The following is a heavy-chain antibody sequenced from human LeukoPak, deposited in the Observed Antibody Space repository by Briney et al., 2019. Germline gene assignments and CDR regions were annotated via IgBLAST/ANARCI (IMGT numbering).Heavy chain of an antibody. Sequence: GGSLRLSCAASGFTVSSNYMSWVRQAPGKGLEWVSVIYSGGSTYYADSVKGRFTISRDNSKNTLYLQMNSLRAEDTAVYYCARDLGIGESLIYYYYGMDVWGQGTRSPSP. D-gene: IGHD3-10*01. CDR2: IYSGGST. CDR1: GFTVSSNY. V-gene: IGHV3-66*01. CDR3: ARDLGIGESLIYYYYGMDV. J-gene: IGHJ6*02.